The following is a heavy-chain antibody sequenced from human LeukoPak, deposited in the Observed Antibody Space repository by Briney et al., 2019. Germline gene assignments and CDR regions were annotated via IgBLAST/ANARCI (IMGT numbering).Heavy chain of an antibody. D-gene: IGHD3-10*01. CDR2: IRYDGSNK. Sequence: GGSLRLSCAASGFTFSSYGMHWVRQAPGKGLEWVAFIRYDGSNKYYADSVKGRFTISRDNSKNTLYLQMNSLRAEDTAVYYCAKDGPDYYGSGSPQNFDYWGQGTLVTVSS. J-gene: IGHJ4*02. V-gene: IGHV3-30*02. CDR1: GFTFSSYG. CDR3: AKDGPDYYGSGSPQNFDY.